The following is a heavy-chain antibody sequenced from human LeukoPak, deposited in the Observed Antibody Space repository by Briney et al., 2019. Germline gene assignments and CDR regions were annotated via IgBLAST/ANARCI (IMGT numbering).Heavy chain of an antibody. J-gene: IGHJ3*02. CDR1: GFTFSSYD. V-gene: IGHV3-13*01. CDR3: ARGYSSGHSDAFDI. CDR2: IGTAGDT. Sequence: GGSLRLSCAASGFTFSSYDMHWVRQATGKGLEWVSAIGTAGDTYYPGSVKGRFTISRENAKNSLYLQMNSLRAGDTAVYHCARGYSSGHSDAFDIWGQGTMVTVSS. D-gene: IGHD6-19*01.